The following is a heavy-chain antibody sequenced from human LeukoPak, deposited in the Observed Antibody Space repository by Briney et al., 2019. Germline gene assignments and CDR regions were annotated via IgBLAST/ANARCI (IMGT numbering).Heavy chain of an antibody. Sequence: VASVKVSCKASGGTFSSYAICWVRQAPGQGLEWMGGIIPIFGTANYAQKFQGRVTITADKSTSTAYMELSSLRSEDTAVYYCARDSGGNSRYYYYYMDVWGKGTTVTVSS. CDR3: ARDSGGNSRYYYYYMDV. V-gene: IGHV1-69*06. CDR2: IIPIFGTA. D-gene: IGHD4-23*01. CDR1: GGTFSSYA. J-gene: IGHJ6*03.